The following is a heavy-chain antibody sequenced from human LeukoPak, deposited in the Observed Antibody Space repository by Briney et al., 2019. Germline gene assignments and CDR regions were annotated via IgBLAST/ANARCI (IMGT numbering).Heavy chain of an antibody. V-gene: IGHV1-8*01. CDR1: GYTFSTYD. CDR2: MNSKSGNT. CDR3: ARFLKNPVNRRGPANYYMDV. Sequence: ASVKVSCKAAGYTFSTYDISWVRQATGQGREWMGWMNSKSGNTLYAQKFQGRVTMTRNTSISTAYIELSSGRSEDTAVYYCARFLKNPVNRRGPANYYMDVWGKGTTVTISS. J-gene: IGHJ6*03. D-gene: IGHD2/OR15-2a*01.